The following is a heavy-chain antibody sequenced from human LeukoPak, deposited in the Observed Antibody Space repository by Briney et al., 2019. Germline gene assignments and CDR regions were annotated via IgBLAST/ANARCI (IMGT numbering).Heavy chain of an antibody. D-gene: IGHD3-16*01. Sequence: GGSLRLSCAASGFTFSTYSMNWVRQAPGKGLEWVSCISTRSTYIYYADSVKGRFTISRDNAKNSLYLQMNSLRAEDTAVYYCARARGRSINDAFDIWGQGTMVTVSS. CDR2: ISTRSTYI. V-gene: IGHV3-21*01. J-gene: IGHJ3*02. CDR1: GFTFSTYS. CDR3: ARARGRSINDAFDI.